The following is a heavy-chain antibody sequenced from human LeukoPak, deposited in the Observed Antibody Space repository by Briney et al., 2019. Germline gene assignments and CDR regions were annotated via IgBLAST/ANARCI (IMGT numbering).Heavy chain of an antibody. CDR1: GFTFSSYA. D-gene: IGHD3-22*01. J-gene: IGHJ3*02. CDR2: ISGSGGST. V-gene: IGHV3-23*01. CDR3: AKSGYDSSGYRDAFDI. Sequence: GGSLRLSCAASGFTFSSYAMSWVRQAPGKGLEWVSAISGSGGSTYYADSVKGRFTISRDNSKNTLYLQMNSLRAEDTAVYYCAKSGYDSSGYRDAFDIWGQGTMVTVSS.